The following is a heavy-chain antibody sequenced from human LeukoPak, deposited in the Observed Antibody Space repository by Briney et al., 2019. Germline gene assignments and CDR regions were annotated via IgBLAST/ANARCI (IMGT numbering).Heavy chain of an antibody. Sequence: SVKVSCKASGGTFSSYAISWVRQAPGQGLEWMGGIIPIFGTANYAQKFQGRVTITADESTSTAYMELSSRRSEDTAVYYCARDGGYSYGFDPWGQGTLVTVSS. J-gene: IGHJ5*02. V-gene: IGHV1-69*13. D-gene: IGHD5-18*01. CDR3: ARDGGYSYGFDP. CDR2: IIPIFGTA. CDR1: GGTFSSYA.